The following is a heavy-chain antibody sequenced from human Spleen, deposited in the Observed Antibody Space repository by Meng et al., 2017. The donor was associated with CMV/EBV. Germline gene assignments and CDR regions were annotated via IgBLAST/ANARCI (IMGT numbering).Heavy chain of an antibody. J-gene: IGHJ5*02. Sequence: QVQLQQLGAGLFKPSXXLSPTCAVYGGSFSGYYWSWIRQPPGKGLEWIGEINHSGSTNYNPSLKSRVTISVDTSKNQFSLKLSSVTAADTAVYYCARVSTGTHWFDPWGQGTLFTVSS. V-gene: IGHV4-34*01. CDR1: GGSFSGYY. CDR3: ARVSTGTHWFDP. D-gene: IGHD1-1*01. CDR2: INHSGST.